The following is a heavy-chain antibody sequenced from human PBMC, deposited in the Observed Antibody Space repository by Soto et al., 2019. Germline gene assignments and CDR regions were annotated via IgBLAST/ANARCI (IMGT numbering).Heavy chain of an antibody. CDR3: ARLEVGLDY. Sequence: QVQLQESGPGLVKPSETLSLTCSVSGGSVSSGSYYWSWIRQSPEKGLEWIGYIYYTGGTKYNPSLTSRVTISADTSRNHCSLKLTSVTAADTAVYYCARLEVGLDYWGQGVLVSVSS. CDR1: GGSVSSGSYY. D-gene: IGHD2-15*01. V-gene: IGHV4-61*03. J-gene: IGHJ4*02. CDR2: IYYTGGT.